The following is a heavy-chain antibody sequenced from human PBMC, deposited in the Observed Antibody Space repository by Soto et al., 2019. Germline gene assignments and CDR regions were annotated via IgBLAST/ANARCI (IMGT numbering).Heavy chain of an antibody. J-gene: IGHJ4*01. CDR2: ISSNGENT. D-gene: IGHD2-15*01. CDR3: ARGGVGVKVVVAVNFDF. V-gene: IGHV3-64*01. CDR1: GFTFSSYA. Sequence: EVQLVESGGGLVQPGGSLRLSCAASGFTFSSYAMYWVRQAPGKGLEYVSAISSNGENTYYANSVKGRFTISRDNSKNTLYLQMGSLRAEDMAVYYCARGGVGVKVVVAVNFDFWGHGTLVTVSS.